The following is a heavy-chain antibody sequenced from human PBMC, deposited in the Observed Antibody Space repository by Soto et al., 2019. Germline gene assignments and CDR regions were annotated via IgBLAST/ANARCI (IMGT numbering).Heavy chain of an antibody. D-gene: IGHD5-12*01. J-gene: IGHJ4*02. Sequence: GGSLRLSCAASGFTFSSYSMNWVRQAPGKGLEWVSSISSSSSYIYYADSVKGRLTISRDNAKNSLYLQMNSLRAEDTAVYYCAGEGDGYNSYYFDYWGQGTLVTVSS. CDR3: AGEGDGYNSYYFDY. V-gene: IGHV3-21*01. CDR2: ISSSSSYI. CDR1: GFTFSSYS.